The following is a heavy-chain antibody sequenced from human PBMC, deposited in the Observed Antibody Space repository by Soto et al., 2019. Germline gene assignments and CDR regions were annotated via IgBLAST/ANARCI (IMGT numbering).Heavy chain of an antibody. J-gene: IGHJ6*03. CDR2: ISAYNGNT. Sequence: QVQLVQSGAEVKKPGASVKVSCKASGYTFTSYGISWVRQAPGQVHEWKGWISAYNGNTNYAQKLQGSATMTTVTSTSTAYMHLRSLRSDDTAVYYCARGYCSGGSCYHRYYYYYMDVWGKGTTVTVSS. CDR3: ARGYCSGGSCYHRYYYYYMDV. D-gene: IGHD2-15*01. CDR1: GYTFTSYG. V-gene: IGHV1-18*01.